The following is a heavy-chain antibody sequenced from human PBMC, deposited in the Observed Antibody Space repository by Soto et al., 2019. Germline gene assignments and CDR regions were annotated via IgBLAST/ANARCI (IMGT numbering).Heavy chain of an antibody. V-gene: IGHV4-31*03. D-gene: IGHD6-19*01. CDR2: IYYSGST. J-gene: IGHJ4*02. Sequence: SENLSLTCTVSGGAISSGGYYWSWIRQHPGKGLEWIGYIYYSGSTYYNPSLKSRVTISVDTSKNQFSLKLSSVTAADTAVYYCARGVVAGRPSYYFDYWGQGTLVTVSS. CDR1: GGAISSGGYY. CDR3: ARGVVAGRPSYYFDY.